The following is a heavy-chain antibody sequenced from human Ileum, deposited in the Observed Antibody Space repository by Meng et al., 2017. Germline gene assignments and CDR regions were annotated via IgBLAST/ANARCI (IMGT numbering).Heavy chain of an antibody. CDR3: ARERRHYYGSGSFDY. J-gene: IGHJ4*02. D-gene: IGHD3-10*01. CDR1: GGSFSSDNYY. Sequence: QVQLQESGPGLVKPSQTLSLTCSVSGGSFSSDNYYWTWILQTPGKGLEWIGLTYYNGSPFYNPSLRSRVTISVDTSKDQFSLKLTSVTAADTAVYYCARERRHYYGSGSFDYWGQGILVTVSS. CDR2: TYYNGSP. V-gene: IGHV4-30-4*01.